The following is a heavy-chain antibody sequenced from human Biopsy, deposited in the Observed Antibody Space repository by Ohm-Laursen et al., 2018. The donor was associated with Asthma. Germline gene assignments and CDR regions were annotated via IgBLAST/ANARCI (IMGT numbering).Heavy chain of an antibody. V-gene: IGHV4-34*01. CDR2: TNERGVT. Sequence: SETLSLTCDVYPGSFSGFFWTWIRQSPGKGLEWIGETNERGVTNNNPSPKSRVIISIDTYWNRASLKLTSVTAADTAVYYCARGPELDVWGQGTTVTVSS. CDR3: ARGPELDV. J-gene: IGHJ6*02. CDR1: PGSFSGFF.